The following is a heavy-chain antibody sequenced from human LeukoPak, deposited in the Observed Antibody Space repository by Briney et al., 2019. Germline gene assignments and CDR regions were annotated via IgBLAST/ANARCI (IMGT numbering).Heavy chain of an antibody. J-gene: IGHJ3*02. D-gene: IGHD2/OR15-2a*01. CDR2: IYPGDSDT. V-gene: IGHV5-51*01. CDR1: GYSFASYW. CDR3: ARRSYEGSTSAFDI. Sequence: GESLKISCRYSGYSFASYWFGWLRHMPGKGLEWIGVIYPGDSDTRYSPSFEGQVTISGDKSTSSAFLQWRSLRASDTAMYYCARRSYEGSTSAFDIWGQGTMVIVS.